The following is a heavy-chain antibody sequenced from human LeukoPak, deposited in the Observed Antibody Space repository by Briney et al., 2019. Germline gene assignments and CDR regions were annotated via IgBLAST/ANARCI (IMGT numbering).Heavy chain of an antibody. CDR2: IIPFFGTE. CDR1: GGPYSSYA. CDR3: ARDRDSSGYYYGRNWFDP. J-gene: IGHJ5*02. V-gene: IGHV1-69*13. D-gene: IGHD3-22*01. Sequence: SVKLFCKASGGPYSSYAISRVRQAPGQGLEWMGGIIPFFGTENYAQKFQGRVTITADDSTSTAYMELSRLSSEDTAVYYCARDRDSSGYYYGRNWFDPWGQGTLVTVSS.